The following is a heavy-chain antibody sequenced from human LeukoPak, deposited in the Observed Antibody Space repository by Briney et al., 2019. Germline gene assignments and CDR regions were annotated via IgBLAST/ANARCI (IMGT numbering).Heavy chain of an antibody. J-gene: IGHJ4*02. Sequence: SETLSLTCAVYGGSFSGYYWTWIRQPPGQGMDLNGEINHSGSTNYEPSLKSQVTKSVDTSKNQFSLKVSSVTAADTVVYYCARGLAPVVTSNFDYWGQGTLVTVSS. V-gene: IGHV4-34*01. CDR1: GGSFSGYY. CDR2: INHSGST. CDR3: ARGLAPVVTSNFDY. D-gene: IGHD2-21*02.